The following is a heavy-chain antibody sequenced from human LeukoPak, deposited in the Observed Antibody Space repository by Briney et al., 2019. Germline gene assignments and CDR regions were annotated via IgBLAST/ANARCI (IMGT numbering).Heavy chain of an antibody. V-gene: IGHV3-53*01. CDR3: ARDIRGGLLY. J-gene: IGHJ4*02. Sequence: GGSLRLSCAASGFTVSSNYMSWVRQAPGKGLEWVSVIYSGGSTYYAGSVKGRFTISRDNSKNTLYLQMNSLRAEDTAVYYRARDIRGGLLYWGQGTLVTVSS. CDR1: GFTVSSNY. D-gene: IGHD3-10*01. CDR2: IYSGGST.